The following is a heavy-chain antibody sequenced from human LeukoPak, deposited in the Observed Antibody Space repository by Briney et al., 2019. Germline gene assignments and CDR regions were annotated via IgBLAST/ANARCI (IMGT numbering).Heavy chain of an antibody. D-gene: IGHD6-13*01. V-gene: IGHV5-51*01. CDR2: IYPGDSDT. CDR1: GYSFTSYR. J-gene: IGHJ4*02. CDR3: ARHARDIIAAASIDY. Sequence: GESLKVSCKGSGYSFTSYRIGWVRQMPGKGLEWMGIIYPGDSDTRYSPSFQGQVTISADKSISTAYLQWSSLKASDTAMYYCARHARDIIAAASIDYWGQGTLVTVSS.